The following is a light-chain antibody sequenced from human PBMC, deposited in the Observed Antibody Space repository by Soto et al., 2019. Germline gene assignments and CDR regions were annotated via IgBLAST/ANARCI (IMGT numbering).Light chain of an antibody. J-gene: IGKJ2*01. CDR2: WAS. CDR3: QQYHSTPYT. Sequence: DIVMTQSPDSLAVSLGERATINCKSSRSVLYSSNNKNYLAWYQLKPGQPPNLLIYWASTRESGVPDRFSGSGSGTDFTLTISRLQAEDVAIYYCQQYHSTPYTFGQGTKLEIK. CDR1: RSVLYSSNNKNY. V-gene: IGKV4-1*01.